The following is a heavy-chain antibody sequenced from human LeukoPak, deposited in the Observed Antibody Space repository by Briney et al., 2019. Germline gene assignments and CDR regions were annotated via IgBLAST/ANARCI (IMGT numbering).Heavy chain of an antibody. D-gene: IGHD6-19*01. CDR3: ARDSSGPLY. V-gene: IGHV3-30*03. CDR1: GFTFSIYG. Sequence: GGSLRLSCAASGFTFSIYGMHWVRQAPGKGLEWVALISYDGSNKYYADSVKGRFTISRGNSKNTLYLQMNSLRAEDTAVYYCARDSSGPLYWGQGTLVTVSS. CDR2: ISYDGSNK. J-gene: IGHJ4*02.